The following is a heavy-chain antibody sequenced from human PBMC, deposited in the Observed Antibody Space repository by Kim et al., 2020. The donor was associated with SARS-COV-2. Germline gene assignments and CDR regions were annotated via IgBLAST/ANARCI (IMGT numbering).Heavy chain of an antibody. V-gene: IGHV1-69*01. CDR3: AGGRYSGYDGYFDS. Sequence: YAQKFQGRVTSTADESTRTAYMVLSSLRSEDTALYYCAGGRYSGYDGYFDSWGQGTLVTVSS. J-gene: IGHJ4*02. D-gene: IGHD5-12*01.